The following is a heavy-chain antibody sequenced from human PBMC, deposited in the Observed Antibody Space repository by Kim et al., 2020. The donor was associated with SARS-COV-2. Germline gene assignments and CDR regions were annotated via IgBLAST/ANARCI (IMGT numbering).Heavy chain of an antibody. CDR3: ARLLSYSSSWVDY. V-gene: IGHV4-39*01. Sequence: NPSLESRGTISVDTSKNQFSLKLSSLTAADTAVYYCARLLSYSSSWVDYGGQGTLVTVSS. D-gene: IGHD6-13*01. J-gene: IGHJ4*02.